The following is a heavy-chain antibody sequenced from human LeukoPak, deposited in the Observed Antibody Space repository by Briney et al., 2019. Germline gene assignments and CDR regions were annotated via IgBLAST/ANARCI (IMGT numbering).Heavy chain of an antibody. CDR2: IYYSGST. V-gene: IGHV4-39*07. CDR1: GGSISSSSYY. Sequence: PSETLSLTCTVSGGSISSSSYYWGWIRQPPGKGLEWIGSIYYSGSTYYNPSLKSRVTISVDTSKNQFSLKLSSVTAADTAVYYCARGQIVVVITPFDYWGQGTLVTVSS. D-gene: IGHD3-22*01. CDR3: ARGQIVVVITPFDY. J-gene: IGHJ4*02.